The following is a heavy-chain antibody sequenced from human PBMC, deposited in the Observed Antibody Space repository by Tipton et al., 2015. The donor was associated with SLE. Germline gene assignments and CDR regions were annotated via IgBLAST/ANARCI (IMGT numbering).Heavy chain of an antibody. V-gene: IGHV4-59*08. J-gene: IGHJ4*02. D-gene: IGHD4-17*01. CDR3: ARHTYGDYAHFDY. Sequence: LRLSCTVSGGSISSYYWSWIRQPPGKGLGWIGYIYYSGSTNYNPSLKSRVTISVDTSKNQFSLKLSSVTAADTAVYYCARHTYGDYAHFDYWGQGTLVTVSS. CDR1: GGSISSYY. CDR2: IYYSGST.